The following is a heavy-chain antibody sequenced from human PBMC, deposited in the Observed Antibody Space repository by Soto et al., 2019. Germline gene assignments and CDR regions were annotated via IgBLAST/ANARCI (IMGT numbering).Heavy chain of an antibody. V-gene: IGHV3-23*01. CDR2: ISDGGDLT. CDR3: ARRAFGSSRSFDI. CDR1: GFAFSSHP. D-gene: IGHD6-6*01. J-gene: IGHJ3*02. Sequence: QPGGSLRLSCTVSGFAFSSHPMSWVRQAPERGLEWVSGISDGGDLTYNADSVRGRFTISRDNSKNTLFLQMNSLRVEDTAVYYCARRAFGSSRSFDIWGQGTMVTVSS.